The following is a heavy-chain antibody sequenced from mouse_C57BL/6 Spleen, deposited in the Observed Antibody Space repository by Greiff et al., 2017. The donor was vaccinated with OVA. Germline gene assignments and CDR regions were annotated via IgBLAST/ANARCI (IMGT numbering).Heavy chain of an antibody. CDR2: IWSGGST. CDR3: ARNGDTTVDAMDY. Sequence: QVQLQQSGPGLVQPSQSLSITCTVSGFSLTSYGVHWVRQSPGKGLEWLGVIWSGGSTDYNAAFISRLSISKDNSKSQVFLKMNSLQADDTAKYDSARNGDTTVDAMDYWGQGTLVTVSA. V-gene: IGHV2-2*01. CDR1: GFSLTSYG. D-gene: IGHD1-1*01. J-gene: IGHJ3*01.